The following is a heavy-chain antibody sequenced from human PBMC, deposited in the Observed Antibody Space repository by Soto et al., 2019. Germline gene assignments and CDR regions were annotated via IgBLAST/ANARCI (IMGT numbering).Heavy chain of an antibody. V-gene: IGHV3-21*01. D-gene: IGHD6-19*01. Sequence: EVQLVESGGGLVQPGGSLRLSCAASGFTFSSYSMNWVRQAPGKGLEWVSSISSSSSYIYYADSVKGRFTISRDNAKNSLYLQMNSLRAEDTAVYYCARSSGWYRDAFDIWGQGTMVTVSS. CDR1: GFTFSSYS. J-gene: IGHJ3*02. CDR2: ISSSSSYI. CDR3: ARSSGWYRDAFDI.